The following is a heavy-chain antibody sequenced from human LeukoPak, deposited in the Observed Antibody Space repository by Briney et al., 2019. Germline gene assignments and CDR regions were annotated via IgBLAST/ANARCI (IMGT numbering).Heavy chain of an antibody. CDR1: GGSFSGYY. CDR2: INHSGST. V-gene: IGHV4-34*01. Sequence: SETLSLTCAVYGGSFSGYYWGWIRQPPGKGLEWIGEINHSGSTNYNPSLKSRVTISVDTSKNQFSLKLSSVTAADTAVYYCARGDGYSSGWYGAGSSNWFDPWGQGTLVTVSS. D-gene: IGHD6-19*01. J-gene: IGHJ5*02. CDR3: ARGDGYSSGWYGAGSSNWFDP.